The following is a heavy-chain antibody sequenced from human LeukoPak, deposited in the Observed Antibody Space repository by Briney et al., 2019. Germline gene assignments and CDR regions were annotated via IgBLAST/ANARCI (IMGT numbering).Heavy chain of an antibody. J-gene: IGHJ6*02. V-gene: IGHV3-74*01. CDR2: INGEGSRI. CDR1: GFTFSTYG. Sequence: GGSLRLSCAASGFTFSTYGMTWVRHSPGRGLEWVARINGEGSRISYADSVRGRFTISRDNAKNTAYLQMNSLRAEDTALYYCARDPGYYYYGMDVWGQGTTVVVSS. CDR3: ARDPGYYYYGMDV.